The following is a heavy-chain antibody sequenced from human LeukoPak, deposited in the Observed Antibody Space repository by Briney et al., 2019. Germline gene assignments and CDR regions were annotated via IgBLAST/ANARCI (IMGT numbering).Heavy chain of an antibody. CDR3: ARGYRGVYYYDSSGYYNDY. CDR1: GYSISSGYY. V-gene: IGHV4-38-2*01. Sequence: SETLSLTCAVSGYSISSGYYWGWIRQPPGKGLEWIGEINHSGSTNYNPSLKSRVTISVDTSKNQFSLKLSSVTAADTAVYYCARGYRGVYYYDSSGYYNDYWGQGTLVTVSS. CDR2: INHSGST. D-gene: IGHD3-22*01. J-gene: IGHJ4*02.